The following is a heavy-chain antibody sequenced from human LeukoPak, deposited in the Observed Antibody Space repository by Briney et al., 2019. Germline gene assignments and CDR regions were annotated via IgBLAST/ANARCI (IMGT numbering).Heavy chain of an antibody. J-gene: IGHJ4*02. Sequence: GGSLRLSCAASGFTFSSYAMHWVRQAPGKGLEWVAVISYDGSNKYYADSVKGRFTISRDNSKNTLYLQMNSLRAEDTAVYYCARDQSRYIAAAGYLCGYWGQGTLVTVSS. V-gene: IGHV3-30-3*01. D-gene: IGHD6-13*01. CDR3: ARDQSRYIAAAGYLCGY. CDR1: GFTFSSYA. CDR2: ISYDGSNK.